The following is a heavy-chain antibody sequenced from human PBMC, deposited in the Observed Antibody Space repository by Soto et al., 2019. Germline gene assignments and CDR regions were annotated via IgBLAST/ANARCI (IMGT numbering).Heavy chain of an antibody. CDR2: ISYDGSNK. D-gene: IGHD3-22*01. CDR3: ARSGSSDYDAFDI. V-gene: IGHV3-30*03. CDR1: GFTFSSYG. Sequence: QVQLVESGGGVVQPGRSLRLSCAASGFTFSSYGMHWVRQAPGKGLEWVAVISYDGSNKYYADSVKGRFTISRDNSKNTLYLQMNSLRAEDTAVYYCARSGSSDYDAFDIWGQGTMVPVSS. J-gene: IGHJ3*02.